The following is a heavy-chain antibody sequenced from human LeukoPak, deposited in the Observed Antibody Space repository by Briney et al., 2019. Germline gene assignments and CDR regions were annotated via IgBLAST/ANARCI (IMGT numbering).Heavy chain of an antibody. CDR1: GFTFSSYA. CDR2: IYSGGST. J-gene: IGHJ4*02. V-gene: IGHV3-66*01. CDR3: ARGRLDY. Sequence: GGSLRLSCAASGFTFSSYAVYWVRQAPGKGLEWVSVIYSGGSTYYADSVKGRFTISRDNSKNTLYLQMNSLRAEDTAVYYCARGRLDYWGQGTLVTVSS.